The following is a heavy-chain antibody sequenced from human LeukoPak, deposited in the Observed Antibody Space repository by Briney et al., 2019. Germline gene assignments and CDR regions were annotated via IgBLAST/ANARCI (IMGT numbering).Heavy chain of an antibody. D-gene: IGHD3-10*01. J-gene: IGHJ4*02. CDR1: GFTFSDYY. V-gene: IGHV3-11*06. Sequence: GGSLRLSCAASGFTFSDYYMCWIRQAPGKGLEWVSYISSSSSYTNYADSVKGRFTISRDNAKNSLYLQMNSLRAEDTAVYYCASLKEPWFGELIPNYWGQGTLVTVSS. CDR2: ISSSSSYT. CDR3: ASLKEPWFGELIPNY.